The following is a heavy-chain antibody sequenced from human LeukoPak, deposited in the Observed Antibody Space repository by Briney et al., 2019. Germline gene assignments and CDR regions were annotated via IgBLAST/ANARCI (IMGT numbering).Heavy chain of an antibody. CDR3: ARPYSNYVGNDAFAI. Sequence: SETLSLTCTVSGDSISGSTYYWGWIRQPPGKGLEWIGTIHYSGGTYYNPSLKSRVTISVDTSKNQFSLKLTSATAADTAVYYCARPYSNYVGNDAFAIWGQGTMVTVSS. CDR2: IHYSGGT. V-gene: IGHV4-39*01. CDR1: GDSISGSTYY. J-gene: IGHJ3*02. D-gene: IGHD4-11*01.